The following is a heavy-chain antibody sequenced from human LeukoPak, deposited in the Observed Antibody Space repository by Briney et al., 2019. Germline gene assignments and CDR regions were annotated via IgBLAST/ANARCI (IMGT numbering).Heavy chain of an antibody. D-gene: IGHD3-22*01. V-gene: IGHV3-30*02. J-gene: IGHJ3*02. Sequence: GGSLRLSCAASGFTFSSYGMHWVRQAPGKGLEWVAFIRYDGTKKYYTDSVKGRFTISRDNSKNTLYLQMNSLRAEDTAVYYCARASYYDSSEAFDIWGQGTMVTVSS. CDR2: IRYDGTKK. CDR1: GFTFSSYG. CDR3: ARASYYDSSEAFDI.